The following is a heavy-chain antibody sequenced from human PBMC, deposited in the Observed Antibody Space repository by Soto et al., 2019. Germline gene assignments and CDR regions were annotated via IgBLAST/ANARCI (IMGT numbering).Heavy chain of an antibody. CDR3: ARVPGP. CDR1: GGAIRSGGYS. Sequence: QLQLQESGSGLVKPSQTLSLTCAGAGGAIRSGGYSWSWIRQPPGKGLEWIGYIYHSGSTSYNPSLKRRVTISVYRSKNQFSLKLSSVTAADTAVYYCARVPGPWGQGTLVTVSS. J-gene: IGHJ5*02. CDR2: IYHSGST. V-gene: IGHV4-30-2*01.